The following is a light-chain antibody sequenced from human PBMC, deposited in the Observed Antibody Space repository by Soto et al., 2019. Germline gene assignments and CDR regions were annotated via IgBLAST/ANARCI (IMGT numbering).Light chain of an antibody. Sequence: EIVMTQSPATLSVYPGERATLSFRASQSVSSRLAWYQQKRGQAPRLLIYDASTRATGIPARFSGSGSGTEFNLTISSLQSEDFATYYCQQYNSYWTFGQGTKVDI. V-gene: IGKV3-15*01. CDR3: QQYNSYWT. CDR2: DAS. J-gene: IGKJ1*01. CDR1: QSVSSR.